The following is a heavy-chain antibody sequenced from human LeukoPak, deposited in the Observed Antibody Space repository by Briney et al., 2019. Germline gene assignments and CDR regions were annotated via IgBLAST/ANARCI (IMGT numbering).Heavy chain of an antibody. Sequence: PGGSLRLSCVVSGYSFSTNMMTWVRQAPGKGLAWVATILPGGSESYRVDSVKGRFTVSRDNAKNSLYLQMISLRVEDTAVYYCMSAHGYWGQGTLVTVSS. V-gene: IGHV3-7*01. CDR2: ILPGGSES. J-gene: IGHJ4*02. CDR3: MSAHGY. CDR1: GYSFSTNM.